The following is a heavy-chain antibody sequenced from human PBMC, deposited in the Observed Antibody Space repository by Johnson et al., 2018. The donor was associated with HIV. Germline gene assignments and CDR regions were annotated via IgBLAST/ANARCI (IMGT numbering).Heavy chain of an antibody. CDR2: IRYDGSDK. D-gene: IGHD1-14*01. V-gene: IGHV3-30*02. J-gene: IGHJ3*02. CDR1: GFTFDDYA. CDR3: AKGEPVAFDI. Sequence: QVQLVESGGGLVKPGGSLRLSCAASGFTFDDYAMHWVRQAPGKGLEWVAFIRYDGSDKYSADSVEGRFTISRDNSKNTLYLQMNSLRPEDTAVYYCAKGEPVAFDIWGQGTMVTVSS.